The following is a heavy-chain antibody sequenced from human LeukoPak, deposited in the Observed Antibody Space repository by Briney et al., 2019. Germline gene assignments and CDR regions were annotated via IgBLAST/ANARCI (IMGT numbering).Heavy chain of an antibody. CDR3: ARDISKLGAFDI. D-gene: IGHD6-13*01. CDR2: IYHSGST. J-gene: IGHJ3*02. CDR1: AGSISNTNW. Sequence: PSETLSLTCAVSAGSISNTNWWSWVRQPPGKGLEWIGEIYHSGSTKYSPSLKSRVTISVDTSKNQFSLKLSSVTAADTAVYYCARDISKLGAFDIWGQGTMVTVSS. V-gene: IGHV4-4*02.